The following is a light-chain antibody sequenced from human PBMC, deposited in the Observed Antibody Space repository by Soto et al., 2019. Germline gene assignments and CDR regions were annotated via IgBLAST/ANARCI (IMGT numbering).Light chain of an antibody. V-gene: IGLV2-8*01. Sequence: QSVLTQPPSASGSLGQSVTISCTGTSSDIGTYDYVSWYQQHPGRAPKLIIFEVSKRPLGVPDRFSGSKSGNTASLIVSGLQPDDEAEYNCTSYTGDDFTFVFGTGTKLTVL. CDR3: TSYTGDDFTFV. CDR1: SSDIGTYDY. CDR2: EVS. J-gene: IGLJ1*01.